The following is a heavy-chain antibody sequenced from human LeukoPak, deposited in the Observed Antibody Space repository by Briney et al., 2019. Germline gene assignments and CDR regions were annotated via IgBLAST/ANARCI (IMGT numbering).Heavy chain of an antibody. CDR2: INPNSGGT. Sequence: ASVKVSCKASGYTFTGYYMHWVRQAPGQGLEWMGWINPNSGGTNYAQKFQGRVTMTRDTSISTAYMELSRLRSDDTAVYYCARVFPGPGKLEPPAFDIWGQGTMVTVSS. V-gene: IGHV1-2*02. CDR1: GYTFTGYY. J-gene: IGHJ3*02. CDR3: ARVFPGPGKLEPPAFDI. D-gene: IGHD1-1*01.